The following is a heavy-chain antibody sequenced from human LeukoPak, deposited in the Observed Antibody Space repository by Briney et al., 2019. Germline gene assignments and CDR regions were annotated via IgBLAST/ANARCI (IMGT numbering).Heavy chain of an antibody. CDR2: INHSGST. D-gene: IGHD2-15*01. CDR3: ARAQGGSSVVVVAAPKYYFDY. J-gene: IGHJ4*02. V-gene: IGHV4-34*01. CDR1: GGSFSGYY. Sequence: PSETLSLTCAVYGGSFSGYYWSWIRQPPGKGLEWIEEINHSGSTNYNPSLKSRVTISVDTSKNQFSLKLSSVTAADTAVYYCARAQGGSSVVVVAAPKYYFDYWGQGTLVTVSS.